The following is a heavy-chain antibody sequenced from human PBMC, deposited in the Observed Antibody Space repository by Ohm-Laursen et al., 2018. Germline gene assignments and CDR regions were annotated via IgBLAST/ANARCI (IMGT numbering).Heavy chain of an antibody. CDR1: GFTFSSYA. D-gene: IGHD4-17*01. Sequence: SLRLSCAASGFTFSSYAMSWVRQAPGKGLEWVSAISGSGGSTYYADSVKGRFTISRDNSKNTLYLQMNSLRPEDTAVYYCAKDPTDYGDYAWKYFQNWGQGTLVTVSS. J-gene: IGHJ1*01. CDR2: ISGSGGST. V-gene: IGHV3-23*01. CDR3: AKDPTDYGDYAWKYFQN.